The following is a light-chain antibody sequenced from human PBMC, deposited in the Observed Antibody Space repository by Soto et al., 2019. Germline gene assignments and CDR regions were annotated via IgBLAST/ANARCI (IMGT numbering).Light chain of an antibody. Sequence: AIQLTQSPSSLSASVGDRVTITCRASQGISDYLDWYQQKPGQAPKLLIFAASTLVSGVPSRFGGSRCGADFTLTTISQQPDDVVTYYCQQLHNYTRTFGQGTKVEV. CDR3: QQLHNYTRT. J-gene: IGKJ1*01. CDR1: QGISDY. V-gene: IGKV1D-13*01. CDR2: AAS.